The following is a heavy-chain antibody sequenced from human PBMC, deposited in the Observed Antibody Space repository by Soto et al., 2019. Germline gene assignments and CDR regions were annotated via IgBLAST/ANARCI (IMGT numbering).Heavy chain of an antibody. CDR2: IIPIFGTA. CDR1: GGTFSSYA. D-gene: IGHD2-2*01. Sequence: SVKVSCKASGGTFSSYAISWVRQAPGQGLEWMGGIIPIFGTANYAQKFQGRVTITADESTSTAYMELSSLRSEDTAVYYCARGSAKTHYYYYGMDVWGQGTTVTVSS. J-gene: IGHJ6*02. CDR3: ARGSAKTHYYYYGMDV. V-gene: IGHV1-69*13.